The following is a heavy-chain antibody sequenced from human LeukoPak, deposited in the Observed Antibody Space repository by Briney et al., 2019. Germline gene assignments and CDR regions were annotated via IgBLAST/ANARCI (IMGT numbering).Heavy chain of an antibody. J-gene: IGHJ4*02. CDR2: IYHSGST. CDR3: ARHGGRYAGLSYFDY. CDR1: GYSTSSGYY. V-gene: IGHV4-38-2*01. Sequence: SETLSLTCAVSGYSTSSGYYWGWIRQPPGKGLEWIGSIYHSGSTYYNPSLKSRVTISVDTSKNQFSLKLSSVTAADTAVYYCARHGGRYAGLSYFDYWGQGTLVTVSS. D-gene: IGHD3-16*01.